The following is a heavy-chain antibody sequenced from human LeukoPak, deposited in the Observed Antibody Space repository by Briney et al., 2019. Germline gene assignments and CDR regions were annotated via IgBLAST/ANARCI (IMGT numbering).Heavy chain of an antibody. CDR3: ARADNWNDPFDY. D-gene: IGHD1-20*01. V-gene: IGHV1-18*01. CDR1: GYTFTNYG. CDR2: ISAYNGNT. Sequence: ASVKVSCKPSGYTFTNYGIAWVRQAPGQGLEWMGWISAYNGNTNYAQKLQGRVTMTTDTSTSTAYMELSSLRSEDTAVYYCARADNWNDPFDYWGQGTLVTVSS. J-gene: IGHJ4*02.